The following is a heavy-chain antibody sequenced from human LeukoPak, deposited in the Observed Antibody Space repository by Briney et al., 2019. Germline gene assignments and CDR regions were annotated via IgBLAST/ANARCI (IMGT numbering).Heavy chain of an antibody. J-gene: IGHJ1*01. CDR3: TRGAYGFFQH. CDR1: GFTFGDST. Sequence: GGSLRLSCTASGFTFGDSTMTWSRQAPGKGLEWVGFVRTKAYGGTREYAASVKGGFTISRDDSKSIAYLQMNSLKTEDTAVYYCTRGAYGFFQHWGQGTLVTVSS. CDR2: VRTKAYGGTR. D-gene: IGHD5-12*01. V-gene: IGHV3-49*03.